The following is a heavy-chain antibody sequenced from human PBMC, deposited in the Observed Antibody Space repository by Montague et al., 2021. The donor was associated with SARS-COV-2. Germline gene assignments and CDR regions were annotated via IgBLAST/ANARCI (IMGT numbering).Heavy chain of an antibody. CDR2: VYYSGST. Sequence: SETLFLTCSVSGGSISTSNYYWGWIRQPPGKGLEWIGSVYYSGSTYYNPPLKSRVTVSVDTSKNQFSLKISSVTAADTAVYFCAGQSASSPFDHWGQGTLVTVSS. CDR3: AGQSASSPFDH. J-gene: IGHJ4*02. D-gene: IGHD6-13*01. CDR1: GGSISTSNYY. V-gene: IGHV4-39*01.